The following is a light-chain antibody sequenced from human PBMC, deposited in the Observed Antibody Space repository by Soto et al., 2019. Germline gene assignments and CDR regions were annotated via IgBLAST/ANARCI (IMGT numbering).Light chain of an antibody. CDR3: QQYNSYPYT. Sequence: DIQITHSPSSLSASVGDRVTITCRASQAISNSLAWLQQKPGKAPKSLMYAASRLQSGVPAKFSGSGSGTDFTLTINSLQPEDFAIYYCQQYNSYPYTFGQGTKVDIK. V-gene: IGKV1-16*02. J-gene: IGKJ2*01. CDR1: QAISNS. CDR2: AAS.